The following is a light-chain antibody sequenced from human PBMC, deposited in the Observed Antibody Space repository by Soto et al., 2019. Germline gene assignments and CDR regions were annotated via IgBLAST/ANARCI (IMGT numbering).Light chain of an antibody. V-gene: IGKV1-6*01. CDR1: QDIGND. J-gene: IGKJ1*01. CDR2: TAS. CDR3: LQDYNSPPT. Sequence: IQMTQSPSSMSASVGDRVTITCRASQDIGNDLGWYQQKPGKAPRLLISTASTLESGVPARFSGSGSGTHFILTISSLQPEDFATYFCLQDYNSPPTFGQGTQVEI.